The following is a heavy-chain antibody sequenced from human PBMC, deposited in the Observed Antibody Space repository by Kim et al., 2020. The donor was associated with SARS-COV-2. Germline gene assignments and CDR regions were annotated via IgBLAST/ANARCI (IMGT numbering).Heavy chain of an antibody. Sequence: SETLSLTCTVSGVSISSSTYYWGWIRQPPGKGLEWIGTISYSGITYYNPSLKSRVTISVDTSKNQFSIKLNSVTAADTAVFYCARHVESSRASYPDYWGQGTLVTVSS. CDR1: GVSISSSTYY. CDR3: ARHVESSRASYPDY. CDR2: ISYSGIT. V-gene: IGHV4-39*01. J-gene: IGHJ4*02. D-gene: IGHD2-2*01.